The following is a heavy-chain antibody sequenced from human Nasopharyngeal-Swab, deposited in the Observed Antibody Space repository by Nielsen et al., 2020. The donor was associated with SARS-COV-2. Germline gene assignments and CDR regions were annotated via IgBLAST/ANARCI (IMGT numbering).Heavy chain of an antibody. D-gene: IGHD5-12*01. CDR1: GFTFDDYA. CDR2: ITWNSDR. CDR3: ARGGVAVATKD. Sequence: SLKISCAATGFTFDDYAMHWVRQGPGKGLEWVSSITWNSDRVYADSVKGRFTISRDNAKNSLYLQMNSLRAEDTAVYYCARGGVAVATKDWGQGTLVTVSS. V-gene: IGHV3-9*01. J-gene: IGHJ4*02.